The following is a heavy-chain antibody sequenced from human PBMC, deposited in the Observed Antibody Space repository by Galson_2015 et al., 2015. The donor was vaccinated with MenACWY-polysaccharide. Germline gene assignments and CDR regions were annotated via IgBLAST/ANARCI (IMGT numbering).Heavy chain of an antibody. Sequence: ETLSLTCAVSDYSIRSGYFWGWIRQPPGKGLEWIASIFHSGTTYYNPSLKSQVTISVDTSKNQFSLKLSSVTAADTAVYYCARVEKYSGSYYILHWGQGTLVTVSS. V-gene: IGHV4-38-2*01. D-gene: IGHD1-26*01. CDR1: DYSIRSGYF. CDR3: ARVEKYSGSYYILH. CDR2: IFHSGTT. J-gene: IGHJ4*02.